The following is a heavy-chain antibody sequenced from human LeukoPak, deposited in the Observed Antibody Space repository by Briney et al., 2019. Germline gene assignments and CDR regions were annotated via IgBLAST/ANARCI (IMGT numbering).Heavy chain of an antibody. Sequence: SETLSLTCSVSGVSISSHDWSWIRQPPGKGLEWVGYIYYTGTTNYKPSLKSRVPISVDTSKNHFSLNLPSVTAADTAVYYCARAYSSSSRHPFDYWGQGTLVTVSS. CDR2: IYYTGTT. CDR1: GVSISSHD. J-gene: IGHJ4*02. CDR3: ARAYSSSSRHPFDY. V-gene: IGHV4-59*11. D-gene: IGHD6-6*01.